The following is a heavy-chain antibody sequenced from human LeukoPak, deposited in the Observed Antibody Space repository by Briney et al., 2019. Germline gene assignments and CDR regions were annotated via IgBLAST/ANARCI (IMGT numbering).Heavy chain of an antibody. CDR2: IKQDGSEK. V-gene: IGHV3-7*01. D-gene: IGHD5-24*01. J-gene: IGHJ5*02. CDR1: GFTFSSYG. Sequence: PGGSLRLSCAASGFTFSSYGMHWVRQAPGKGLEWVANIKQDGSEKYYVDSVKGRFTISRDNAKNSLYLQMNSLRAEDTAVYYCASFRDGNEAWFDPWGQGTLVTVSS. CDR3: ASFRDGNEAWFDP.